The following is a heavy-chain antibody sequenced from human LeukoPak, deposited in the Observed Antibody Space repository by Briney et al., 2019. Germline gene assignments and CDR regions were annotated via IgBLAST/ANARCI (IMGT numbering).Heavy chain of an antibody. CDR2: IWYDGSNK. CDR1: GFTFSSYG. V-gene: IGHV3-33*01. CDR3: ARERVRYSSSSKYFDY. J-gene: IGHJ4*02. Sequence: GGSLRLSCAASGFTFSSYGMHWVRQAPGKGLEWVAVIWYDGSNKYYADSVKGRFTISRDNSKNTLYLQMNSLRAEDTAVYYCARERVRYSSSSKYFDYWGQGTLVTVSS. D-gene: IGHD6-6*01.